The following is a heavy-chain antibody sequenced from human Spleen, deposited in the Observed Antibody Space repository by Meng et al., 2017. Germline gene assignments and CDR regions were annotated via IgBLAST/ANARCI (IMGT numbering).Heavy chain of an antibody. CDR3: ARGWGGYSYGAFDY. J-gene: IGHJ4*02. D-gene: IGHD5-18*01. CDR2: INHSGST. Sequence: QWQLRQWGAGRLKPSETLSLTCAVYGGSFSGYYWSWIRQPPGKGLEWIGEINHSGSTNYNPSLKSRVTISVDTSKNQFSLKLSSVTAADTAVYYCARGWGGYSYGAFDYWGQGTLVTVSS. V-gene: IGHV4-34*01. CDR1: GGSFSGYY.